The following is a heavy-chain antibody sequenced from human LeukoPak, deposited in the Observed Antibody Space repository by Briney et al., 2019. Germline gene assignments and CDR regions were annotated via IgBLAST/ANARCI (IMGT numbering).Heavy chain of an antibody. CDR1: GFTFRSYT. Sequence: PGGSLRLSCAASGFTFRSYTMNWVRQAPGKGLEWVSSIRSSGTDIYYAESVRGRYTISRDNAKNSLYLQMTSLRVEDTAVYYCARGGAMTTVTTYWGQGTLVTVSS. V-gene: IGHV3-21*04. CDR2: IRSSGTDI. J-gene: IGHJ4*02. CDR3: ARGGAMTTVTTY. D-gene: IGHD4-17*01.